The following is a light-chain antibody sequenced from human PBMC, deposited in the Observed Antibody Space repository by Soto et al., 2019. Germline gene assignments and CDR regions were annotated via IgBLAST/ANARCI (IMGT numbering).Light chain of an antibody. Sequence: EIVLTQSPATLSLSPGERATLSCRAGQSVSNYLAWYQQKSGQAPRLLIYDASNRATGIPARFSGSGSGTDFTLTISSLEPEDFAVYYCQQRSNWPRTFGQGTKVDIK. V-gene: IGKV3-11*01. J-gene: IGKJ1*01. CDR3: QQRSNWPRT. CDR2: DAS. CDR1: QSVSNY.